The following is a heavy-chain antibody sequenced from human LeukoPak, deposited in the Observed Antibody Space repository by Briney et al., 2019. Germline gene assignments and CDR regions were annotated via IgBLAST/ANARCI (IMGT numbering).Heavy chain of an antibody. CDR1: GFTFSSYA. V-gene: IGHV3-23*01. J-gene: IGHJ1*01. CDR2: ISGSSGST. D-gene: IGHD6-19*01. CDR3: AKDQQWLVRGYFQH. Sequence: PGGSLRLSCAASGFTFSSYAMGWVRQAPGKGLEWVSGISGSSGSTYYADSVTDRFTISRDNSKNTLYLQTNSLRAEDTAVYYCAKDQQWLVRGYFQHWGQGTLVTVPS.